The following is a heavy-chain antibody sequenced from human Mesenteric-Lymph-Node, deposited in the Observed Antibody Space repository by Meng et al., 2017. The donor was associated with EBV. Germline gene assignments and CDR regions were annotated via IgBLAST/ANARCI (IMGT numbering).Heavy chain of an antibody. J-gene: IGHJ4*02. D-gene: IGHD1-26*01. V-gene: IGHV1-18*01. CDR3: ARVEVGITSGDY. Sequence: AQLGQSGGEVKKPGASVKVPCKASGYTFTNYGITWVRQAPGKGLEWMGWINAYNGDTNYAQTLQGRVTMTTDTSTSTAYMELRSLRSDDTAVYYCARVEVGITSGDYWGQGTLVTVSS. CDR1: GYTFTNYG. CDR2: INAYNGDT.